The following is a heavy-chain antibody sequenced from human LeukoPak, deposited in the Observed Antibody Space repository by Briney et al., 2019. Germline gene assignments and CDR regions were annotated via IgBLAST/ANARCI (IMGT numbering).Heavy chain of an antibody. Sequence: PGGSLRLSCAASGLTFSSYAMSWVRQAPGKGLEWVSAISGSGGSTYYADSVKGRFTISRDNSKNTQSLQMNSLRAEDTAVYYCLGYCSGNNCYSGGYWGQGTLVTVSS. CDR2: ISGSGGST. D-gene: IGHD2-15*01. V-gene: IGHV3-23*01. CDR1: GLTFSSYA. CDR3: LGYCSGNNCYSGGY. J-gene: IGHJ4*02.